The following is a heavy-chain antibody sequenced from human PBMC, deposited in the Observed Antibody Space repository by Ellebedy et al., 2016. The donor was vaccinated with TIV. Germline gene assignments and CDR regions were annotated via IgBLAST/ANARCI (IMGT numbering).Heavy chain of an antibody. CDR3: ARAPYGMDV. CDR1: GFTFSGYW. CDR2: IKQDGSEK. J-gene: IGHJ6*02. V-gene: IGHV3-7*04. Sequence: GESLKISXAASGFTFSGYWMTWVRQAPGKGLEWVANIKQDGSEKYYVDSVKGRFTISRDNAKNSLYLQMNSLRAEDTAVYYCARAPYGMDVWGQGTTVTVSS.